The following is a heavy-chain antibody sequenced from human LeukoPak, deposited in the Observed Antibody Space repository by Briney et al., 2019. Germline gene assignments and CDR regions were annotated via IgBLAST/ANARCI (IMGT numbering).Heavy chain of an antibody. CDR3: AREDTYYYESSGYCPDY. Sequence: PGGSLRLSCAASGFTFSSYWMSWVRQAPGKGLEWVANIKQDGSEKYYVDSVKGRFTISRDNAKNSLYLQMNSLRVEDTAVYYCAREDTYYYESSGYCPDYWAREPWSPSPQ. D-gene: IGHD3-22*01. V-gene: IGHV3-7*01. CDR2: IKQDGSEK. CDR1: GFTFSSYW. J-gene: IGHJ4*02.